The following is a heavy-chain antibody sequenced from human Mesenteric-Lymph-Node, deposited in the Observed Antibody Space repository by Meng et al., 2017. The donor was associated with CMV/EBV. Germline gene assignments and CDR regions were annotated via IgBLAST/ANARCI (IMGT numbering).Heavy chain of an antibody. D-gene: IGHD5-24*01. CDR2: TSGSGGSR. J-gene: IGHJ4*02. Sequence: GESLKISCAASRFTFKIYAMSWVRQAPGKGLEWVAGTSGSGGSRYYTDSVEGRFTISRDTSKNILYLQMNRLRAEDTAMYYCARDHGPTDGYNSHFDYWGLGTLVTVSS. CDR3: ARDHGPTDGYNSHFDY. V-gene: IGHV3-23*01. CDR1: RFTFKIYA.